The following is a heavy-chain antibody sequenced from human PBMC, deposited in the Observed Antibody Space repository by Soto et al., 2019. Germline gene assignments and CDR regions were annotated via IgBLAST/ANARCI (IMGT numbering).Heavy chain of an antibody. D-gene: IGHD2-21*01. CDR3: ARSLSYPGFRHYYYGMDV. J-gene: IGHJ6*02. CDR1: GFTFSDYY. CDR2: ISSSSSYT. Sequence: PGGSLRLSCAASGFTFSDYYMSWIRQAPGKGLEWVSYISSSSSYTNYADSAKGRFTISRDNAKNSLYLQMNSLRAEDTAVYYCARSLSYPGFRHYYYGMDVWGQGTTVTVSS. V-gene: IGHV3-11*06.